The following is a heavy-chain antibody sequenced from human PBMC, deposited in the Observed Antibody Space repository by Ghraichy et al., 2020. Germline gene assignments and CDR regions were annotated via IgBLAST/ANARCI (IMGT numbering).Heavy chain of an antibody. V-gene: IGHV3-53*01. CDR3: ARNVPVTPLGY. Sequence: GGSLRLSCAASGVTVSNNYMTWLRQAPGKGLELVSLIYSRGVTYYADSVKGRFTISRDSSKNTLYLQMNSLRAEDTAVYFCARNVPVTPLGYWGQGTLVTVSS. J-gene: IGHJ4*02. CDR1: GVTVSNNY. CDR2: IYSRGVT. D-gene: IGHD4-17*01.